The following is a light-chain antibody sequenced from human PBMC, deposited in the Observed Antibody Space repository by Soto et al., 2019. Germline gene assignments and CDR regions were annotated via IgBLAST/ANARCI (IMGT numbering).Light chain of an antibody. V-gene: IGKV3-20*01. CDR2: GIS. CDR3: QQYSTLPHT. CDR1: QSVTNMG. Sequence: ENVLTQSPGILSLSPGERATLSCRSSQSVTNMGFAWYQHIPGQAPRLLIYGISNRATGIPDRFSGSGSGTDFTLTISRLEPEDVVVYYCQQYSTLPHTVGQGTKLEV. J-gene: IGKJ2*01.